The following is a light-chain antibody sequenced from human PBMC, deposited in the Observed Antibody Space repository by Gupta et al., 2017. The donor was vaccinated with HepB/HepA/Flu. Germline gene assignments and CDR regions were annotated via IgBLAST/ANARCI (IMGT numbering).Light chain of an antibody. CDR3: MQGLHPPRT. J-gene: IGKJ4*01. CDR2: VVS. V-gene: IGKV2-28*01. Sequence: DIVMTQFPLSLPVTPGEPASISCRPSQSLLNSNGYHYLDWYVQKPGQSPQLLISVVSLRASGVPDRFSGSGSGTDFTLTISRVEAEDVGVYYCMQGLHPPRTFGGGTKVEIK. CDR1: QSLLNSNGYHY.